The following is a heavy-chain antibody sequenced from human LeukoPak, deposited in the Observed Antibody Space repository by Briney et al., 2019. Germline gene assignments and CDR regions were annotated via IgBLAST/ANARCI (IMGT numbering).Heavy chain of an antibody. CDR1: GDSVTTYY. CDR2: IYYSGSA. Sequence: SETLSLTCTVSGDSVTTYYWSWIRQPPGKGLEWLGYIYYSGSATYNPSLKSRVTISVDTSKNQFSLKLSSVTAADTAVYYCARAGPSSGWYNFDYWGQGTLVTVSS. D-gene: IGHD6-19*01. V-gene: IGHV4-59*02. J-gene: IGHJ4*02. CDR3: ARAGPSSGWYNFDY.